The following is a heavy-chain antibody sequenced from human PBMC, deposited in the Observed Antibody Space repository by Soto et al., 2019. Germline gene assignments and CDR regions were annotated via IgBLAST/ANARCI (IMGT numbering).Heavy chain of an antibody. J-gene: IGHJ4*02. CDR3: ARGNTGYNSSWYFDY. CDR1: GYTFTSYA. Sequence: ASVKVSCKASGYTFTSYAMHWVRQAPGQRLEWMGWINAGNGNTKYSQKFQGRVTITRDTSASTAYMELSSLRSEDTAVYYCARGNTGYNSSWYFDYWGQGTLVTVSS. D-gene: IGHD6-13*01. V-gene: IGHV1-3*01. CDR2: INAGNGNT.